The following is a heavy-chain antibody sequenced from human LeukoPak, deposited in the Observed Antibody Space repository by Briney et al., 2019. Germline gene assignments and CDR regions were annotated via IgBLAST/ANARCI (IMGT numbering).Heavy chain of an antibody. D-gene: IGHD6-13*01. CDR3: AKDSIPAAGDLDY. CDR2: ISYDGSNK. J-gene: IGHJ4*02. V-gene: IGHV3-30*18. CDR1: GFTFSSYG. Sequence: GGSLRLSCAASGFTFSSYGMHWVRQAPGKGLEWVAVISYDGSNKYYADSVKGRFTISRDNSQNTLYLQMNSLRAEDTAVYYCAKDSIPAAGDLDYWGQGTLVTVSS.